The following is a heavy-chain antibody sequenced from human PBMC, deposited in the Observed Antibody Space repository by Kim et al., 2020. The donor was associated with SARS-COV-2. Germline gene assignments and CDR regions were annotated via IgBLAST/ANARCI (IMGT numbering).Heavy chain of an antibody. V-gene: IGHV3-11*01. CDR3: ARARRTSRFDS. D-gene: IGHD6-25*01. Sequence: GGSLRLSCAASGFSFSDYYMTWVRQAPGKGLEWVSSVSRSGSTIYSADSVGGRFTISRDNDNNSLYLQMNSLGGDDTAVYYCARARRTSRFDS. CDR2: VSRSGSTI. J-gene: IGHJ5*01. CDR1: GFSFSDYY.